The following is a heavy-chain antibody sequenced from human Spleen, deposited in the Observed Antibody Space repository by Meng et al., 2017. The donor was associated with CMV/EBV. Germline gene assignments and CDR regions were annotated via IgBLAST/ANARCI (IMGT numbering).Heavy chain of an antibody. CDR2: IRGSSTVT. Sequence: ETLSLTCAASGFTFSSYSMSWIRQAPGKGLQWVSIIRGSSTVTYYADSVKGRFTISRDNSNNPLHLQMNSLRADDTAVYYCVKGWQQLGDSWGQGTLVTVSS. D-gene: IGHD4-23*01. CDR1: GFTFSSYS. J-gene: IGHJ4*02. CDR3: VKGWQQLGDS. V-gene: IGHV3-23*01.